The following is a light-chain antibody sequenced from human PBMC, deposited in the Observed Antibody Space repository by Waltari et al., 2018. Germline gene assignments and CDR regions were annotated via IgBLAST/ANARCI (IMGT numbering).Light chain of an antibody. CDR1: SSDVGLYNF. V-gene: IGLV2-14*01. CDR3: TSYTSSDTLV. Sequence: QSALTQPASVSGSPGQSIPISCTGSSSDVGLYNFVSWYQQHPGKAPKLMIYEVSNRPSWVSNRFSGSKSGNAASLTISGLQAEDEADYYCTSYTSSDTLVFGTGTKVTVL. J-gene: IGLJ1*01. CDR2: EVS.